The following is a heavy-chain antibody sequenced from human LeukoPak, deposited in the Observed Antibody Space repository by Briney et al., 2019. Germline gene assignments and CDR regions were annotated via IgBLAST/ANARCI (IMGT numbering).Heavy chain of an antibody. Sequence: QAGGSLRLSCAASGFTFSDYYMSWIRQAPGKGLEWVSAITANGGYTLYADAVKGRFTVSRDNSKNTLYLQINSLRPEDTAMYYCAKDPNGDYIGAFDFWGQGTMVTVSS. D-gene: IGHD4-17*01. CDR2: ITANGGYT. V-gene: IGHV3-23*01. J-gene: IGHJ3*01. CDR3: AKDPNGDYIGAFDF. CDR1: GFTFSDYY.